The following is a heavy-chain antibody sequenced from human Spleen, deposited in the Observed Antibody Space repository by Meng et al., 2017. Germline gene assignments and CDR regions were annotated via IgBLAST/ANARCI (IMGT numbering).Heavy chain of an antibody. Sequence: SQTLSLTCAVYGGSFSGYYWSWIRRPPGKGLEWIGEINRSGSTNSNPSLKSRVTISLDTSKNQFSLKLSSVTAADTAVYYCARSYYGSTDAFDIWGQGTMVTVSS. CDR3: ARSYYGSTDAFDI. J-gene: IGHJ3*02. CDR1: GGSFSGYY. D-gene: IGHD3-10*01. V-gene: IGHV4-34*01. CDR2: INRSGST.